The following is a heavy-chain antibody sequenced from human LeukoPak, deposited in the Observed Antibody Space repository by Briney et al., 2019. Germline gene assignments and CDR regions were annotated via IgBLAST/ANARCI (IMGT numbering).Heavy chain of an antibody. CDR2: INPNSGGT. CDR3: ARVSIAAAGTTYYGMDV. V-gene: IGHV1-2*02. D-gene: IGHD6-13*01. CDR1: GYTFTGYY. Sequence: EASVKVSCKASGYTFTGYYMHWVRQAPGQGLEWMGWINPNSGGTNYAQKFQGRVTMTRDTSISTAYMELSRLRSDDTAVYYCARVSIAAAGTTYYGMDVWGQGTTVTVSS. J-gene: IGHJ6*02.